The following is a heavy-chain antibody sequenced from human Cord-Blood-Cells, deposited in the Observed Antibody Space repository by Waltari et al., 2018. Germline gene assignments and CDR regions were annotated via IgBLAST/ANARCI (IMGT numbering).Heavy chain of an antibody. D-gene: IGHD5-12*01. Sequence: QVQLVQSGAEVKKPGASVKVSCKVSGYTLTELSMHLVRPAPGKGLEWMGGFDPEDGETIYAQKFQGRVTMTEDTSTDTAYMELSSLRSEDTAVYYCATDRRDGYNYGDAFDIWGQGTMVTVSS. CDR3: ATDRRDGYNYGDAFDI. V-gene: IGHV1-24*01. J-gene: IGHJ3*02. CDR1: GYTLTELS. CDR2: FDPEDGET.